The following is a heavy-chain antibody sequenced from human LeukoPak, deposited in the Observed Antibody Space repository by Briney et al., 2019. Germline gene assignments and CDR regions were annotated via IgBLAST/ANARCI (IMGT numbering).Heavy chain of an antibody. V-gene: IGHV3-23*01. D-gene: IGHD2-21*02. Sequence: GGSLRLSCAASGFTFSSHGMNWVRQAPGKGLEWVSGIRGDGVTTYYADSVKGRFTISRDNSKNTLYLQMNSLRAEDTAVYYCAKEAVTGDYWGQGTLVTVSS. CDR1: GFTFSSHG. J-gene: IGHJ4*02. CDR3: AKEAVTGDY. CDR2: IRGDGVTT.